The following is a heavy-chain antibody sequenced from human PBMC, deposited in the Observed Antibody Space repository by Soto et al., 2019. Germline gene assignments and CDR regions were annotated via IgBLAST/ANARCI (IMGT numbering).Heavy chain of an antibody. CDR2: MNQNGGEI. J-gene: IGHJ6*02. CDR3: AIPRISYAIDV. CDR1: GFTFGDFW. Sequence: EVQLVESGGGLVQPGGSLRLSCTVSGFTFGDFWMTWVRQAPGKGLEWVANMNQNGGEIYYADSVRGRFVISRDNAKKQLFRQMNSLSADVSALYYCAIPRISYAIDVWGQGTTVTVSS. V-gene: IGHV3-7*02.